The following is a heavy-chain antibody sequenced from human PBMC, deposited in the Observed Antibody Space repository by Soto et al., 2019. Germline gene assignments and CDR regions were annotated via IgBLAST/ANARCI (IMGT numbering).Heavy chain of an antibody. CDR1: EFIFSTYA. CDR3: SAAADYNWFDP. J-gene: IGHJ5*02. V-gene: IGHV3-30-3*01. CDR2: IAFDGANR. Sequence: GGSLRLSCAASEFIFSTYAMHWVRQAPGKGLEWVAVIAFDGANRYYADSVKGRFTISRDNSKNMLYLQMNSLRIEDTAVYYCSAAADYNWFDPWGQGTLVTVSS. D-gene: IGHD6-13*01.